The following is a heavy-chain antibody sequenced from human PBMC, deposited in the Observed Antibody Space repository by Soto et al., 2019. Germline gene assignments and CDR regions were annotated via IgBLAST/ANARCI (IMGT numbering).Heavy chain of an antibody. CDR2: ISYDGSNK. V-gene: IGHV3-30-3*01. CDR3: ARDSNEIAVAGPQYYYYGMDV. CDR1: GFTFSSYA. D-gene: IGHD6-19*01. J-gene: IGHJ6*02. Sequence: GGSLRLSWLASGFTFSSYAMHWVRQAPGKGLEWVAVISYDGSNKYYADSVKGRFTISRDNSKNTLYLQMNSLRAEDAAVYYCARDSNEIAVAGPQYYYYGMDVLGQGTTVTVSS.